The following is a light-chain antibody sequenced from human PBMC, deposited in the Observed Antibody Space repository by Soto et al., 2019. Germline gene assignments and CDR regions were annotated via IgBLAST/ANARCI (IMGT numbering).Light chain of an antibody. CDR1: QSVSSSY. Sequence: EIVLTQSQGTLSWSAGERATLSWGASQSVSSSYLAWYQQKPGQAPRLLIYGASSRATGIPDRFSGSWYGTDFNLTISRLETEDFAVYYCQQYGSSLRTFGQGTKVDIK. CDR2: GAS. V-gene: IGKV3-20*01. J-gene: IGKJ1*01. CDR3: QQYGSSLRT.